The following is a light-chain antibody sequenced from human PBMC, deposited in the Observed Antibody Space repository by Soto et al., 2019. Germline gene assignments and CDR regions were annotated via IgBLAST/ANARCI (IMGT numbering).Light chain of an antibody. CDR2: GAS. CDR3: QQYGSSPST. J-gene: IGKJ2*01. V-gene: IGKV3-20*01. CDR1: QSVSSSY. Sequence: EIVLTQPPGTLSLSPGERATLSCRASQSVSSSYLAWYQQKPGQAPRPLIYGASSRATGIPDRFRGSGSGTDFTLTISRLEPEDFAVYYCQQYGSSPSTFGQGTKLEIK.